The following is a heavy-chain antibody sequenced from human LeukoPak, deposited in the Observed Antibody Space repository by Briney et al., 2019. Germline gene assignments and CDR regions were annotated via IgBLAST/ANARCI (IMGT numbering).Heavy chain of an antibody. Sequence: GESLKISCKGSGYSFTSYWIGWVRQMPGKGLEWMGIIYPGDSDTRYSPSFRGQVTISADKSISTAYLQWSSLKASDTAMYYCARHAIEEYYCDSSGYIDYWGQGTLVTVSS. J-gene: IGHJ4*02. CDR3: ARHAIEEYYCDSSGYIDY. CDR2: IYPGDSDT. V-gene: IGHV5-51*01. D-gene: IGHD3-22*01. CDR1: GYSFTSYW.